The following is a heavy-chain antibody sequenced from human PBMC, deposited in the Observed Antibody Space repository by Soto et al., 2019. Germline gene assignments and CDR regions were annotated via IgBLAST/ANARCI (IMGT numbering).Heavy chain of an antibody. V-gene: IGHV3-53*02. CDR2: IYRDGRP. D-gene: IGHD6-6*01. CDR1: GFTVSTNY. J-gene: IGHJ3*01. CDR3: ARDTEDSSGAFDV. Sequence: EVQLVETGGGLIQPGGSLRLSCAASGFTVSTNYMSWVRQAPGKVLQYVSVIYRDGRPFYADSVKGRFTISRDNSKNALYLQMNSLRVEDTAVYYCARDTEDSSGAFDVWGQGTMVTVSS.